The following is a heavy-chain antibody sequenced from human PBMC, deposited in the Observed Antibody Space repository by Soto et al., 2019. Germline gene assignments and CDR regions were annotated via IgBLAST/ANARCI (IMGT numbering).Heavy chain of an antibody. Sequence: QVQLQESGPGLVKPSETLSLTCTVSGGFVSSGSYYWSWIRQPPGKGLEWIGYLYYSGSTNYNPSLKSRVTIPVDTSKNQFPLKLSSVTAADTAVYYCARDETRIYGMDVWGQGTTVTVSS. J-gene: IGHJ6*02. CDR3: ARDETRIYGMDV. D-gene: IGHD2-15*01. CDR2: LYYSGST. CDR1: GGFVSSGSYY. V-gene: IGHV4-61*01.